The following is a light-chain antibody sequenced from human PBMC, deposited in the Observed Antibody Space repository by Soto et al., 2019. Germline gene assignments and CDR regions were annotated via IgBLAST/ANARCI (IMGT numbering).Light chain of an antibody. J-gene: IGKJ5*01. CDR3: QQYGRSVPIT. CDR2: GAS. V-gene: IGKV3-20*01. CDR1: QTIMNNY. Sequence: EILLTPSPCTLSLSPGESATLSCGASQTIMNNYSAWYQQTPGHAPRLLIFGASSRATGIPDRFSGSGSGTDFTLTINRLEHEDFAVHYCQQYGRSVPITFGQGTRLEIK.